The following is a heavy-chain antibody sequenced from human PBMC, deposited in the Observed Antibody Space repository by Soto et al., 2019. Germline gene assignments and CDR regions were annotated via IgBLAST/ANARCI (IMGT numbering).Heavy chain of an antibody. J-gene: IGHJ5*02. V-gene: IGHV1-3*01. CDR1: GYTFTSYA. CDR3: ARDRRYCSSTSCYEMFDP. D-gene: IGHD2-2*01. Sequence: ASAKVSCKASGYTFTSYAMHWLRQAPGQQLEWKGWINAGNGNTKDSQKFQGRVTSTRDTSASTAYMELSSLRSEDTAVYYCARDRRYCSSTSCYEMFDPWGQGTLVTVSS. CDR2: INAGNGNT.